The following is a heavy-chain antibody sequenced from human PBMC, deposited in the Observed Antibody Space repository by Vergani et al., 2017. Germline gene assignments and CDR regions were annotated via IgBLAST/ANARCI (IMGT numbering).Heavy chain of an antibody. CDR1: GGTFRSYA. CDR3: AREYSSGWSYHFDY. V-gene: IGHV1-46*01. Sequence: QVQLVQSGAEVKKPGSSEKVSCKVSGGTFRSYAISGVRQARGQGIEGMGRINPSGGSTSYAKKFQGRVTMTRDTSTSTVYMELSSLRSEDTAVYYCAREYSSGWSYHFDYWGQGTLVTVSS. CDR2: INPSGGST. J-gene: IGHJ4*02. D-gene: IGHD6-19*01.